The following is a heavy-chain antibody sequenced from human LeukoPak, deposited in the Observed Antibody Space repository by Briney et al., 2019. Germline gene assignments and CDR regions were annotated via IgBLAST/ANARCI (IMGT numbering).Heavy chain of an antibody. Sequence: GGSLRLSPAAPRFTFRSDSMNCAPQAPGKGLKWGPSISSNSSNIYYADPVKGRFTISRDNDENSLYLKMNRLRDEDTAVYYCARDLATVTTGWFDPWGQGTLVTVSS. CDR1: RFTFRSDS. V-gene: IGHV3-21*01. CDR3: ARDLATVTTGWFDP. J-gene: IGHJ5*02. D-gene: IGHD4-17*01. CDR2: ISSNSSNI.